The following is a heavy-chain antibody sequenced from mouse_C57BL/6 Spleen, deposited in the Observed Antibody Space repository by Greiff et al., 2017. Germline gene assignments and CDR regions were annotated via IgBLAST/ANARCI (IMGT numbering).Heavy chain of an antibody. V-gene: IGHV1-80*01. D-gene: IGHD1-1*01. J-gene: IGHJ1*03. CDR1: GYAFSSYW. Sequence: QVQLKESGAELVKPGASVKISCKASGYAFSSYWMNWAKQRPGKGLEWIGQIYPGDGDTNYNGKFKGKATLTADKSSSTAYMQLSSLTSEDSAVYFCARWGYGSSPYWYFDVWGTGTTVTVSS. CDR3: ARWGYGSSPYWYFDV. CDR2: IYPGDGDT.